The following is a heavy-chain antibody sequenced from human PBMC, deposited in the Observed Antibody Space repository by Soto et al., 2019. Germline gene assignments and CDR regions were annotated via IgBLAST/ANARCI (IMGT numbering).Heavy chain of an antibody. CDR2: IYYSGST. V-gene: IGHV4-31*03. D-gene: IGHD3-22*01. CDR3: AREYDSSGYYYRGVFDY. J-gene: IGHJ4*02. CDR1: GGSISSGGYY. Sequence: QVQLQESGPGLVKPSQTLSLTCTVSGGSISSGGYYWSWIRQHPGKGLEWIGYIYYSGSTYYNPSLKCRVTISVDTSKNQFSLKLSSVTAADTAVYYCAREYDSSGYYYRGVFDYWGQGTLVTVSS.